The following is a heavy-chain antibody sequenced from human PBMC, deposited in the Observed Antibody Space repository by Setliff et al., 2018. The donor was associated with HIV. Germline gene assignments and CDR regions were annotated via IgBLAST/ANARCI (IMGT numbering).Heavy chain of an antibody. CDR2: ISSSGSTI. J-gene: IGHJ4*02. V-gene: IGHV3-48*03. Sequence: GGSLRLSCAASGFTFSTYEMNWVRQAPGKGPEWVSYISSSGSTIYYADSVKGRFTISRDNAKNSLYLQMNSLRAEDTAVYYCAPLGGSRFYFDYWGRERWSPSPQ. CDR1: GFTFSTYE. D-gene: IGHD3-3*01. CDR3: APLGGSRFYFDY.